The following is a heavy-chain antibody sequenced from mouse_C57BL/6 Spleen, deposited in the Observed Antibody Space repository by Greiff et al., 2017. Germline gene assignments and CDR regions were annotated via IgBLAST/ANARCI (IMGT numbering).Heavy chain of an antibody. D-gene: IGHD4-1*01. CDR2: IHPNSGST. J-gene: IGHJ2*01. V-gene: IGHV1-64*01. CDR3: ALTGTIDY. CDR1: GYTFTSYW. Sequence: QVQLQQPGAELVKPGASVKLSCKASGYTFTSYWMHWVKQRPGQGLEWIGMIHPNSGSTNYNEKFKSKATLTVDKSSSPAYRQLSSLTAEDSAVYYCALTGTIDYWGQGTTLTVSS.